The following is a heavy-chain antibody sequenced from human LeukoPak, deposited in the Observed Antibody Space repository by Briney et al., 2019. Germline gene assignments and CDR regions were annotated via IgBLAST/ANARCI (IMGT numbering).Heavy chain of an antibody. CDR1: GGSISSYY. Sequence: KPSETLSLTCTVSGGSISSYYWSWFRQPPGKGLEWIGYIYYSGSTNYNPSLKSRVTISVDTSKNQFSLKLSSVTAADTAVYYCARVGARYSGGDCYAFDIWGQGTMVTVSS. V-gene: IGHV4-59*01. CDR2: IYYSGST. CDR3: ARVGARYSGGDCYAFDI. D-gene: IGHD2-21*01. J-gene: IGHJ3*02.